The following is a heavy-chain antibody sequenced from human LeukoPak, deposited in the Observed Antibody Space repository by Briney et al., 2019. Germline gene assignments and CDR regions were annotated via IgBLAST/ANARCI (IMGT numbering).Heavy chain of an antibody. V-gene: IGHV1-2*02. CDR3: ARSMVAAGSFDY. CDR2: INPNSGGT. CDR1: GYTFTGYY. Sequence: ASVEVSCKASGYTFTGYYMHWVRQAPGQGLEWMGWINPNSGGTNYAQKFQGRVTMTRDTSISTAYMELSRLRSDDTAVYYCARSMVAAGSFDYWGQGTLVTVSS. D-gene: IGHD6-13*01. J-gene: IGHJ4*02.